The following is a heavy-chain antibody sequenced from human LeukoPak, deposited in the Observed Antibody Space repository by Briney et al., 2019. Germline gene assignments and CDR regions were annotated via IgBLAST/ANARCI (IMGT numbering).Heavy chain of an antibody. J-gene: IGHJ3*02. CDR3: ALLTGMATTSNAFDI. V-gene: IGHV3-21*01. D-gene: IGHD5-24*01. Sequence: GGSLRLSCAASGFNFSNYSMNWVRQAPGKGLDWVATITGSTTYIYYSESVKGRFIISRDNAKNSLYLQMNSLRAEDTAVYYCALLTGMATTSNAFDIWGQGTMVTVSS. CDR1: GFNFSNYS. CDR2: ITGSTTYI.